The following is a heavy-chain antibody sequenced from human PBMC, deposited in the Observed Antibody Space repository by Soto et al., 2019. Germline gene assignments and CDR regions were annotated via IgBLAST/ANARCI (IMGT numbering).Heavy chain of an antibody. CDR1: GGSFSGYY. J-gene: IGHJ4*02. CDR3: AGSISGYSSSDY. D-gene: IGHD6-6*01. CDR2: INHSGST. V-gene: IGHV4-34*01. Sequence: PSETLSLTCAVYGGSFSGYYWSWIRQPPGKGLEWIGEINHSGSTNYNPSLKSRVTISVDTSKNQFSLKLSSVTAADTTVYYCAGSISGYSSSDYWGQGTLVTVSS.